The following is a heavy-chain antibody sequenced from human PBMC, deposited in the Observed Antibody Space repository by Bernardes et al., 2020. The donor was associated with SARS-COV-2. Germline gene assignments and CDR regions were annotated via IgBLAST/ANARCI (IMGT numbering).Heavy chain of an antibody. J-gene: IGHJ6*02. Sequence: GGSLRLSCAASGFSFSTTAMNWVRQTPGKGLEWVSSITSGGSRVFYADSVKGRFTISRDNAKNSLYLHMTSLSAEDTAVYFCAKDWGTSVSDTYYYYGMDVWGQGTMVTVSS. CDR2: ITSGGSRV. CDR1: GFSFSTTA. D-gene: IGHD3-16*01. V-gene: IGHV3-21*01. CDR3: AKDWGTSVSDTYYYYGMDV.